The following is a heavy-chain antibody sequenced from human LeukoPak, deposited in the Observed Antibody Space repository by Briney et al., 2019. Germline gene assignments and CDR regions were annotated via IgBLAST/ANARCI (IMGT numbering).Heavy chain of an antibody. D-gene: IGHD2-2*01. J-gene: IGHJ6*02. V-gene: IGHV4-59*01. Sequence: SETLSLTCSVSGGSISGYYWTWIRQPPGKGLEFIGQIHYTGRADYNPSLKSRITISVDTSKDQIPLKLTSVTAADTAVYYCAKFGLEYHTDVWGQGTTVTVSS. CDR1: GGSISGYY. CDR3: AKFGLEYHTDV. CDR2: IHYTGRA.